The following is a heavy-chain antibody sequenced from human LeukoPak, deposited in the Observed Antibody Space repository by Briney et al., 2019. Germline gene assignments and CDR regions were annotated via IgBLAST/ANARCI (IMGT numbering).Heavy chain of an antibody. D-gene: IGHD3-3*01. V-gene: IGHV4-59*01. Sequence: SETLSLTCTVSGGSISSYYWSWIRQPPGKGLEWIGYIYYSGSTNYNPSLKSRVTVSVDTSKNQFSLKLSSVTAADTAVYYCARDGDGSGYFDYWGREPWSPSPQ. CDR1: GGSISSYY. J-gene: IGHJ4*02. CDR2: IYYSGST. CDR3: ARDGDGSGYFDY.